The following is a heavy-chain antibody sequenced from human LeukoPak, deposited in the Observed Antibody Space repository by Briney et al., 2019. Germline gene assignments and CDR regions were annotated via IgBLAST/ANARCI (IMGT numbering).Heavy chain of an antibody. CDR3: ARHRVRRSKWFDP. Sequence: GGSLRLSCAASGFSFSDYYMSWIRRAPGKGLECVSSISSSDNTIYYADSVKGRFTISRDNAKNSMHLQMNSLRAEDTAVYYCARHRVRRSKWFDPWGQGTLVTVSS. CDR2: ISSSDNTI. CDR1: GFSFSDYY. V-gene: IGHV3-11*04. D-gene: IGHD2-21*01. J-gene: IGHJ5*02.